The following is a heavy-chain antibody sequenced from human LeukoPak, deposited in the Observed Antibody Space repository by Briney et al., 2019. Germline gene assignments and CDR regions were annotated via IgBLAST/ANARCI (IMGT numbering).Heavy chain of an antibody. CDR2: ISAYNGNT. CDR1: GYTFTSYG. V-gene: IGHV1-18*01. CDR3: ARAPANSGSYYGHY. Sequence: ASVKVSCKASGYTFTSYGISWVRQAPGQGLEWMGWISAYNGNTNYAQKLQGRVTMTTDTSTSTAYMELRSLRSDDTAVYYCARAPANSGSYYGHYWGQGTLVTVSS. D-gene: IGHD1-26*01. J-gene: IGHJ4*02.